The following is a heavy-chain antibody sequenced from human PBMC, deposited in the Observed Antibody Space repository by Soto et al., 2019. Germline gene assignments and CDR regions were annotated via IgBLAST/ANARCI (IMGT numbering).Heavy chain of an antibody. CDR1: GFTFSRAW. V-gene: IGHV3-15*01. CDR2: IKTKSDAGTP. D-gene: IGHD3-10*01. Sequence: PGGSLRLSCAASGFTFSRAWMSWVRQAPGKGLEWVGRIKTKSDAGTPDYAAPVKGRFTISRDDAKNTLYLQMNNLKTEDTAVYYCTTLPFGELLLGFGYWGLGTLVTVSS. J-gene: IGHJ4*02. CDR3: TTLPFGELLLGFGY.